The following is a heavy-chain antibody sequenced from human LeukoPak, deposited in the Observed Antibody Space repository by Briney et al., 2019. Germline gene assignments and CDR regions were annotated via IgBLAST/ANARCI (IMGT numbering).Heavy chain of an antibody. J-gene: IGHJ4*02. CDR2: ISSSSSYI. V-gene: IGHV3-21*01. Sequence: PGGSLRLSCAASGFTFSSYSMNWVRQAPGKGLEWVSSISSSSSYIYYADSVKGRFTISRDNSKNTLYLQMNSLRAEDTAVYYCARSSEGDGYPGDYWGQGTLVTVSS. CDR1: GFTFSSYS. CDR3: ARSSEGDGYPGDY. D-gene: IGHD5-24*01.